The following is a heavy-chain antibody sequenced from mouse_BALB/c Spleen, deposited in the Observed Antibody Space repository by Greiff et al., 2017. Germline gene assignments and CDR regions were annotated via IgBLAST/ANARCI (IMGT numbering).Heavy chain of an antibody. CDR1: GYTFTSYW. Sequence: VQLQQSGAELAKPGASVKMSCKASGYTFTSYWMHWVKQRPGQGLEWIGYINPSTGYTEYNQKFKDKATLTADKSSSTAYMQLSSLTSEDSAVYYCARGNNNWYLDYWGQGTTLTVSS. D-gene: IGHD4-1*01. J-gene: IGHJ2*01. V-gene: IGHV1-7*01. CDR2: INPSTGYT. CDR3: ARGNNNWYLDY.